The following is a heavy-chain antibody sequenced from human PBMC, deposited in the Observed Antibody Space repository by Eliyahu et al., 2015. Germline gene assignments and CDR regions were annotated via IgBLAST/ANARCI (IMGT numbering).Heavy chain of an antibody. CDR1: GFTFRXYA. CDR2: ISGXGAST. Sequence: EVQLVESGGGLVETGGSLSLSCAASGFTFRXYAMSWVRQAPGEGLEWVSAISGXGASTYXADSVKGRFTISRDESKNTLFLQLTSLRAEDTAVYYCSRSQSPLVVYGNDAFDIWGQGTVVTVSS. J-gene: IGHJ3*02. V-gene: IGHV3-23*04. D-gene: IGHD2-8*02. CDR3: SRSQSPLVVYGNDAFDI.